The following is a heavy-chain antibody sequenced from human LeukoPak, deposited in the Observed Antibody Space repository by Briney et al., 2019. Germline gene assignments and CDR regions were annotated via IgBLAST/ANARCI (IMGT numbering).Heavy chain of an antibody. Sequence: ASVTVSFMASGYTFTKYDINWVRQAAGQGREGMGWMNPNSGKKGYAQKFQGRVTITRNTSISTAYMELSSLRSEDTDVYYCAREKGYCSSTSCYGAGGMDVWGQGTTVTVSS. CDR3: AREKGYCSSTSCYGAGGMDV. V-gene: IGHV1-8*01. CDR1: GYTFTKYD. D-gene: IGHD2-2*01. CDR2: MNPNSGKK. J-gene: IGHJ6*02.